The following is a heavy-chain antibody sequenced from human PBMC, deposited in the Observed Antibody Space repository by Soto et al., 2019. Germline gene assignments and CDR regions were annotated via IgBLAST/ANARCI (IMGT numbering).Heavy chain of an antibody. V-gene: IGHV4-4*02. D-gene: IGHD3-10*01. CDR3: ARSYMVRGVANWFDP. CDR2: IYHSGST. J-gene: IGHJ5*02. CDR1: GGSISSSNW. Sequence: QVQLQESGPGLVKPSGTLSLTCAVSGGSISSSNWWSWVRQPPGKGLEWIGEIYHSGSTNYNPSLKSRVTISVNKSKNQFTRKLSSVTAADTAVYYCARSYMVRGVANWFDPWGQGTLVTVSS.